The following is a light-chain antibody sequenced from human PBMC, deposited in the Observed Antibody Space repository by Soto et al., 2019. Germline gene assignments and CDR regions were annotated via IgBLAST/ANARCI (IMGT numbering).Light chain of an antibody. CDR3: QQYYSTPRT. J-gene: IGKJ1*01. CDR2: WAS. V-gene: IGKV4-1*01. Sequence: DIVMTHSPDSLPVSLGERATINCTSSHSGCYSSNNRNYLAWYTKTPGQPPKLIIYWASIRESGVPDRFSGSGSGTDFTLTISSLQAEDGAVYYGQQYYSTPRTFGQGTKVDIK. CDR1: HSGCYSSNNRNY.